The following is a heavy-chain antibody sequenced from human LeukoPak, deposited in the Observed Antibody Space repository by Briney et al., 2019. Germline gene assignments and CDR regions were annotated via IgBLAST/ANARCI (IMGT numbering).Heavy chain of an antibody. V-gene: IGHV3-7*01. CDR3: ARDTLIEWELPGSLDY. Sequence: GGSLRLSCAASGFTFSSYWMSWVRQAPGKGLEWVANIKQDGSEKYYVDSVKGRFTISRDNAKNSLYLQMNSLRAEDTAVYYCARDTLIEWELPGSLDYWGQGTLVTVSS. CDR1: GFTFSSYW. D-gene: IGHD1-26*01. J-gene: IGHJ4*02. CDR2: IKQDGSEK.